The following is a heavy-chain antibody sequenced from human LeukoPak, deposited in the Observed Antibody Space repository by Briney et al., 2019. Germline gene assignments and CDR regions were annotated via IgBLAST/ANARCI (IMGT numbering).Heavy chain of an antibody. CDR2: IKSKTDGGTT. CDR3: ALSDGYNYDSPFDY. CDR1: GFTFSNAW. V-gene: IGHV3-15*01. D-gene: IGHD5-24*01. J-gene: IGHJ4*02. Sequence: GGSLRLSCAASGFTFSNAWMSWVRQAPGKGLEWVGRIKSKTDGGTTDYAAPVKGRFTISRDDSKNTLYLQMNSLRAEDTAVYYCALSDGYNYDSPFDYWGQGTLVTVSS.